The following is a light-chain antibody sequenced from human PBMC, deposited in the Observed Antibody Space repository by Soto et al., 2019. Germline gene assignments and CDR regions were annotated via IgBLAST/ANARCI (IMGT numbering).Light chain of an antibody. J-gene: IGKJ1*01. V-gene: IGKV3-15*01. Sequence: ERVMTQSPATLSVSPGERATLSCRASQTISTNLVWYQQKPGQAPRILIYAASTRAPGIPGRFSGRGSGTEFTLTISGLQSEDVAVYYCQQYKNWPQTFGQGTKVEIK. CDR1: QTISTN. CDR3: QQYKNWPQT. CDR2: AAS.